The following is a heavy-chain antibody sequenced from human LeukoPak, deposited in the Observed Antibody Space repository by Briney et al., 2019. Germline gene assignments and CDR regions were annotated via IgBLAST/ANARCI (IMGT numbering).Heavy chain of an antibody. Sequence: GGSLRLSCAASGFTFSAFWMHWVRQAPGKGLVWVSRINSDDSRTTYADSVKGRFTISRDNAKNTLYLQMNSLRAEDTAVYYCAKDVVGATIYYFDYWGQGTLVTVSS. CDR3: AKDVVGATIYYFDY. J-gene: IGHJ4*02. CDR1: GFTFSAFW. V-gene: IGHV3-74*01. CDR2: INSDDSRT. D-gene: IGHD1-26*01.